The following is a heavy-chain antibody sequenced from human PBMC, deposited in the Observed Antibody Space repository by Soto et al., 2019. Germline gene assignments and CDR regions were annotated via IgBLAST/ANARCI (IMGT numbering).Heavy chain of an antibody. D-gene: IGHD2-2*01. CDR3: ARIRQLLFVS. CDR1: GFTFRVYA. V-gene: IGHV3-23*01. J-gene: IGHJ4*02. Sequence: VHLSASGGALVQPGGSLRLSCAASGFTFRVYAMSWFRQAPGGGLEWVSAIGGTGNTTYYADSVKGRFTIARDNSRDTLYLQMTSLRVEDTAVYYCARIRQLLFVSWGQGTLVSVSS. CDR2: IGGTGNTT.